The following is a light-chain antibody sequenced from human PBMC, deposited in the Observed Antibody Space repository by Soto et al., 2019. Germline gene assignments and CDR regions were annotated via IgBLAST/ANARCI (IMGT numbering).Light chain of an antibody. J-gene: IGKJ1*01. CDR3: QQYGSSGT. Sequence: IMLRQSPATLSLTQGERASLSYRASQSVGTYLAWYQQKPGQAPRLLIYDVSTRATGIPARFSGSGSGAEFTLTISSLQSEDFAVYYCQQYGSSGTFGQGTKVDI. V-gene: IGKV3D-15*01. CDR1: QSVGTY. CDR2: DVS.